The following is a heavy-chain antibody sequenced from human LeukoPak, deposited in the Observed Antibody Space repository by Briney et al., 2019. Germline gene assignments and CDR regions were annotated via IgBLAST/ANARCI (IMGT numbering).Heavy chain of an antibody. J-gene: IGHJ4*02. CDR3: AKAASGMVGSGSHYFDY. Sequence: AGGSLRLSCAASGFTFSSYAMSWVRQAPGKGLEWVSAISGSGGSTYYADSVKGRFTISRDNSKNTLYLQMNSLRAEGTAVYYCAKAASGMVGSGSHYFDYWGQGTLVTVSS. CDR1: GFTFSSYA. D-gene: IGHD3-10*01. CDR2: ISGSGGST. V-gene: IGHV3-23*01.